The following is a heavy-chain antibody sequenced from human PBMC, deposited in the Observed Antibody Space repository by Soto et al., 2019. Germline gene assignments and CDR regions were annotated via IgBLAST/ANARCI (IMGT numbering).Heavy chain of an antibody. J-gene: IGHJ6*03. Sequence: PSEPLSVTCSVADGSISSYCWSWIRQPPGKGLEWIGYIYYSGSTNYNPSLKSRVTISVDTSKNQFSLKLSSVTAADTAVYYCASAGSGSEYYYYMDVWGKGTTVTVSS. D-gene: IGHD3-10*01. V-gene: IGHV4-59*08. CDR2: IYYSGST. CDR1: DGSISSYC. CDR3: ASAGSGSEYYYYMDV.